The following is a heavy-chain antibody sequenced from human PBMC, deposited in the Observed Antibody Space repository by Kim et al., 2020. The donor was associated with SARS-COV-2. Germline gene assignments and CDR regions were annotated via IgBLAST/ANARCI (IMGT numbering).Heavy chain of an antibody. D-gene: IGHD7-27*01. CDR1: GGSISGYY. Sequence: SETLSLTCIVSGGSISGYYWTWIRQPPGKGLEWIGYIHYTGSTNYNPSLKSRITMSVDTSKNHFSLTLNSVTAADTAVYYCARRIWGPYFDYWGQGTLV. CDR3: ARRIWGPYFDY. CDR2: IHYTGST. V-gene: IGHV4-59*08. J-gene: IGHJ4*02.